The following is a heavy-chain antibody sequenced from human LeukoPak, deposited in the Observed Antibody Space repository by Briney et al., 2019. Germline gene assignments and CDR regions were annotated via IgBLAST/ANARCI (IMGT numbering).Heavy chain of an antibody. CDR1: GGSISSGEYF. V-gene: IGHV4-30-4*02. D-gene: IGHD6-25*01. CDR3: ARARRSSGRPDAFDI. Sequence: SETLSLTCSISGGSISSGEYFWSWIRQPPGKGLEWIGYIYYSGTTYYNPSLKSRVTMSVDTSKNQFSLKLSPVTAADTAVYHCARARRSSGRPDAFDIWGQGTMVTVSS. J-gene: IGHJ3*02. CDR2: IYYSGTT.